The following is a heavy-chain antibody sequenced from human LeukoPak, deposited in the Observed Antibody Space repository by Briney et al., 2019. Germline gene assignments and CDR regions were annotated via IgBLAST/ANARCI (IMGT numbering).Heavy chain of an antibody. Sequence: PGGSLRLSCAASGFTFANYAMSWVRQAPGKGLEWVGRIKSKTDGGTTDYAAPVKGRFTISRDDSKNTLYLQMNSLKTEDTAVYYCTTHYGSGSYVVVYWGQGTLVTVSS. CDR1: GFTFANYA. CDR3: TTHYGSGSYVVVY. CDR2: IKSKTDGGTT. D-gene: IGHD3-10*01. J-gene: IGHJ4*02. V-gene: IGHV3-15*01.